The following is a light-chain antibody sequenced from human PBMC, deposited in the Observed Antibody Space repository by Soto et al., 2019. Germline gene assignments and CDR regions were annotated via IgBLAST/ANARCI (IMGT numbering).Light chain of an antibody. V-gene: IGKV1-27*01. CDR1: QGISHY. CDR2: TAS. CDR3: QKYDGVPWT. J-gene: IGKJ1*01. Sequence: DIQMTQSPSSLSASVGDRVTITCRASQGISHYLAWYQQRPGKVPRLLIHTASTLQSGVSSRSSGSGSGTEFTLTISSLQAEDVATYYCQKYDGVPWTFGRGTKVEIK.